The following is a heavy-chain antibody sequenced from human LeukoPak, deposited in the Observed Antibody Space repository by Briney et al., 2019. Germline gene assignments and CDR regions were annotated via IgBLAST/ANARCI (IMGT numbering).Heavy chain of an antibody. D-gene: IGHD2-2*01. V-gene: IGHV1-2*04. Sequence: GASVKVSCKTSGYTFTDYFIHWVRQAPGQGLEWMGWINAKSGGTNYAQKFQGWVTMTRDTSISTAYMDLNRLTSDDTALYYCAREVIVVVPVAMPNAFDIWGQGTMVTVSS. CDR1: GYTFTDYF. J-gene: IGHJ3*02. CDR2: INAKSGGT. CDR3: AREVIVVVPVAMPNAFDI.